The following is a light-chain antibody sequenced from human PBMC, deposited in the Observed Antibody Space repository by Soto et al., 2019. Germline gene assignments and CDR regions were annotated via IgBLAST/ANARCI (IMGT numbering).Light chain of an antibody. CDR3: LQDYNFPFT. V-gene: IGKV1-6*01. CDR1: QGIGNE. J-gene: IGKJ2*01. Sequence: AIQMTQSPSTLSASVGDRVTITCRASQGIGNELNWYQQKPGRAPKILIYSASTLHNAAPSRFSGSGSGTDFTLTISSLQPDDFATYYCLQDYNFPFTLGQRTKLEIK. CDR2: SAS.